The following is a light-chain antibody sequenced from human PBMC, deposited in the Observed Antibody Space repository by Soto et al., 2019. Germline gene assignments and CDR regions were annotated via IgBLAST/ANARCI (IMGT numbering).Light chain of an antibody. CDR3: QSYDSSLSGSNYV. J-gene: IGLJ1*01. Sequence: QSVLTQLPSVSGAPGQRVTISCTGSSSNIGAGYDVHWYQQLPGTAPKLLIYGNSNRPSGVPDRFSGSKSGTSASLAITGLQAEDEADYYCQSYDSSLSGSNYVFGTGTKVTVL. CDR1: SSNIGAGYD. V-gene: IGLV1-40*01. CDR2: GNS.